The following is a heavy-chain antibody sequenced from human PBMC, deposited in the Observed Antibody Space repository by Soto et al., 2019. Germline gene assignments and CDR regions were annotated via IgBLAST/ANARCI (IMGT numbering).Heavy chain of an antibody. CDR3: VNYCAKSNYGGYDYFQYGLDV. Sequence: ASVKVSCKASGYRFTAYGLHWVRQAPGQGVQWMGWINPKSGATDYAQEFQGRVTLTREMSTNTAYLELSGLRSGDTAEDTAVNYCAKSNYGGYDYFQYGLDVSGQGTTVTVSS. D-gene: IGHD4-17*01. V-gene: IGHV1-2*02. CDR2: INPKSGAT. J-gene: IGHJ6*02. CDR1: GYRFTAYG.